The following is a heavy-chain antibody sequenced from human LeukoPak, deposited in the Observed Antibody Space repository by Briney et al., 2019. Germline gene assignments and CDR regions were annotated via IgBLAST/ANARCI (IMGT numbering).Heavy chain of an antibody. CDR2: INPKSGGT. Sequence: ASVKVSCKASGYTFTGYYIHWVRQAPGQGLERMGWINPKSGGTSSAQKFQGRVTMTRDTSINTAYMELSSLTSDDTAVYYCARDHHTSAYYFDPWGQGTLVTVSS. CDR1: GYTFTGYY. D-gene: IGHD1-26*01. V-gene: IGHV1-2*02. J-gene: IGHJ5*02. CDR3: ARDHHTSAYYFDP.